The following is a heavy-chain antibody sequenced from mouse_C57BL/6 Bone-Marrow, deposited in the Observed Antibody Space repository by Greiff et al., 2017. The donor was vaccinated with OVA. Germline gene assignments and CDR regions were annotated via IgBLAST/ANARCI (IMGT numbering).Heavy chain of an antibody. J-gene: IGHJ4*01. Sequence: QVQLKESGPGILQSSQTLSLTCSFSGFSLSTSGMGVSWIRQPSGKGLEWLAHIYWDDDKRSNPSLKSRLTISKDTSRNQVFLKITSVDTADTATYYCAHYYGSSPYAMDYWGQGTSVTVSS. V-gene: IGHV8-12*01. CDR2: IYWDDDK. D-gene: IGHD1-1*01. CDR1: GFSLSTSGMG. CDR3: AHYYGSSPYAMDY.